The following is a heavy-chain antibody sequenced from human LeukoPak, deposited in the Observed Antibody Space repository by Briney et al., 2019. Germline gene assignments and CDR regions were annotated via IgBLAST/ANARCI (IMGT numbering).Heavy chain of an antibody. CDR1: GFTFYNYA. CDR3: ARDWGYSGSYPGHYYGMDV. D-gene: IGHD1-26*01. CDR2: ISDSGGST. V-gene: IGHV3-23*01. J-gene: IGHJ6*02. Sequence: PGGSLRLSCAASGFTFYNYAMSWVRQAPGKGLEWVSTISDSGGSTYYADSVKGRFTISRDNSKNTLYLQMNSLRAEDTAVYYCARDWGYSGSYPGHYYGMDVWGQGTTVTVSS.